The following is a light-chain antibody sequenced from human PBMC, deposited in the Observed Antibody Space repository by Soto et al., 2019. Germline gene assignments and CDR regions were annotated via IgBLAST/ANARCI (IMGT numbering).Light chain of an antibody. V-gene: IGKV1-6*01. Sequence: AIQMTESPSSMSASVGDRVTISCRASQGIGNALGWYQQKPGKPPKVLIYGASNLQSGVPPRFSVSGSGTDGTIAISSLQPEDAATYYCLQDINYPWTFGQGTKVDIK. J-gene: IGKJ1*01. CDR3: LQDINYPWT. CDR1: QGIGNA. CDR2: GAS.